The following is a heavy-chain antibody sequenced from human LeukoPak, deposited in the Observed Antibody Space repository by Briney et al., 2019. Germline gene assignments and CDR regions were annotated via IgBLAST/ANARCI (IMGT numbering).Heavy chain of an antibody. Sequence: PGGSLRLSCAASGFTFSSYAMHWVRQAPGKGLEWVAVISYDGSNKYYADSVKGRFTISRDNSKNTLYLQMNSLRAEDTAVYYCAKDTRGPYSSGWVDSWYFDYWGQGTLVTVSS. CDR1: GFTFSSYA. CDR3: AKDTRGPYSSGWVDSWYFDY. J-gene: IGHJ4*02. V-gene: IGHV3-30*04. CDR2: ISYDGSNK. D-gene: IGHD6-19*01.